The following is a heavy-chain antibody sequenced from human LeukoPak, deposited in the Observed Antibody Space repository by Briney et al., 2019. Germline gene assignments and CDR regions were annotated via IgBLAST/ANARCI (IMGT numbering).Heavy chain of an antibody. CDR1: AFTFRSYA. J-gene: IGHJ4*02. CDR2: VSGSGGST. V-gene: IGHV3-23*01. CDR3: AKGASSRGYTYVAN. D-gene: IGHD5-18*01. Sequence: GGSLRLSCAASAFTFRSYAMIWVRQAPGKGLEWVSTVSGSGGSTYYADSVKGRFTISRDNPNNTLYLQMNSLRAEDTAVYYCAKGASSRGYTYVANWGQGTLVSVSS.